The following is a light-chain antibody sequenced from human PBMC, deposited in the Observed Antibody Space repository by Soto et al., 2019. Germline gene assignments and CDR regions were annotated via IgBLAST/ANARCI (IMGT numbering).Light chain of an antibody. V-gene: IGKV1-5*03. Sequence: DILMTQSPSTLSASVLDRVTITCRASQSVGSSLAWYQQIPGKPPRVLIHAASTLQSGVPSRFSGSGSGTEFSLTISSLQTDAFSTYYCQQYNSYPLTCGGGTKVDIK. CDR3: QQYNSYPLT. J-gene: IGKJ4*01. CDR1: QSVGSS. CDR2: AAS.